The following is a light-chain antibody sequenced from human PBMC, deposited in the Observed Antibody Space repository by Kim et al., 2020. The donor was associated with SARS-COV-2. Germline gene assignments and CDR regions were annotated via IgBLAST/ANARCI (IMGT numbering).Light chain of an antibody. CDR1: QSISGW. Sequence: DIQMTQSPSTLSASVGDRVSITCRASQSISGWLAWYQQKPGKAPKLLINTASNLESGVPSRFSGSGFGTEFTLTISILQPDDFASYYCQQYNSYPLTFGGGTKVDIK. CDR2: TAS. CDR3: QQYNSYPLT. V-gene: IGKV1-5*03. J-gene: IGKJ4*01.